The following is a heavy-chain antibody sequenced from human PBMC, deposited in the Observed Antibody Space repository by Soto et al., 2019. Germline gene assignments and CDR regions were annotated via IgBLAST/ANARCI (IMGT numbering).Heavy chain of an antibody. CDR3: TRDISSRYFDS. D-gene: IGHD6-13*01. J-gene: IGHJ4*02. CDR2: IWHDGNSK. V-gene: IGHV3-33*01. Sequence: QVQMVESGGGVVQPGGSLTLACAASGFTFRNYALHWVRYTPGRWLEWVAHIWHDGNSKYYVDSVKGRFTISRDNSKHTQNLQINSLRVEDTAVYYCTRDISSRYFDSWGQGALVTVSS. CDR1: GFTFRNYA.